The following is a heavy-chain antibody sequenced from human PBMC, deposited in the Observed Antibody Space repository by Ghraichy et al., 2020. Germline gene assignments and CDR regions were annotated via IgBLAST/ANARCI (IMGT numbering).Heavy chain of an antibody. CDR1: GGSISSGGYS. J-gene: IGHJ5*02. CDR3: ARAPMFDP. V-gene: IGHV4-30-2*01. Sequence: SETLSLTCAVSGGSISSGGYSWSWIRQPPGKGLEWIGYIYHSGSTYYNPSLKSRVTISVDRSKNQFSLKLSSVTAADTAVYYCARAPMFDPWGQGTLVTVSS. CDR2: IYHSGST.